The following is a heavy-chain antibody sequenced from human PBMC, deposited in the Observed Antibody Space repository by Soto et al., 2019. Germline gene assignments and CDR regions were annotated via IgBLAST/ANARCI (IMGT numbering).Heavy chain of an antibody. CDR2: IYYSGST. CDR3: ARVTWIQSYYYYYGMDV. Sequence: SETLSLTCTGSGGSISSYYWSWIRQPPGKGLEWIGYIYYSGSTNYNPSLKSRVTISVDTSKNQFSLKLSSVTAADTAVYYCARVTWIQSYYYYYGMDVWGQGTTVTVSS. V-gene: IGHV4-59*01. D-gene: IGHD5-18*01. CDR1: GGSISSYY. J-gene: IGHJ6*02.